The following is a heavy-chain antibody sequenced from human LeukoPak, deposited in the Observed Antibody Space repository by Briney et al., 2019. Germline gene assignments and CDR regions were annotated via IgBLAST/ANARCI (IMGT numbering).Heavy chain of an antibody. V-gene: IGHV3-53*01. Sequence: QTGGSLRLSCAASGFTVSRNYMSWVRQAPGKGLEWVSVIYSGGRTYYADSVKGRFTISRDNSKNTLYLQMNSLRAEDTAVYYCAKDGKTRNWNYFQAKPVYWGQGTLVTVSS. CDR3: AKDGKTRNWNYFQAKPVY. J-gene: IGHJ4*02. CDR1: GFTVSRNY. CDR2: IYSGGRT. D-gene: IGHD1-7*01.